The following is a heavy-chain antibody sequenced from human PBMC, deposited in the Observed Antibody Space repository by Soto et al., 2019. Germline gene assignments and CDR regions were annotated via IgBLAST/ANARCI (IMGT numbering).Heavy chain of an antibody. V-gene: IGHV3-33*01. CDR3: AREDISSRSYYGMDV. J-gene: IGHJ6*02. CDR1: GFTFSSYG. CDR2: IWYDGSNK. Sequence: QVQLVESGGGVVQPGRSLRLSCAASGFTFSSYGMHWVRQAPGKGLEWVAVIWYDGSNKYYADSVKGRFTISRDNSKNNLYLQMNHLRAEDKAVYYCAREDISSRSYYGMDVWGHGTTVTVCS. D-gene: IGHD2-15*01.